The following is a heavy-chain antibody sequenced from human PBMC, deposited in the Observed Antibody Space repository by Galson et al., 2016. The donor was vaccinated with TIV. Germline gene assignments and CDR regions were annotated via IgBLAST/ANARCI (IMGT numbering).Heavy chain of an antibody. J-gene: IGHJ6*03. D-gene: IGHD1-20*01. CDR2: VYGTGST. Sequence: TLSLTCNVSGGSINSDNYFWTWIRQPAGKGLEWIGLVYGTGSTTYNPSLKSRVTILFDTSKNQFSLKLSSVTAADSAVYYCARVRSLYSYDWTMDVWGKGTAVTVSS. V-gene: IGHV4-61*02. CDR1: GGSINSDNYF. CDR3: ARVRSLYSYDWTMDV.